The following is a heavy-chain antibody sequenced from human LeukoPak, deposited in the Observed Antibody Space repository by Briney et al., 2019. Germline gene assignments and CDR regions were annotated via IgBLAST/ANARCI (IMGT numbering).Heavy chain of an antibody. CDR2: IYTSGST. J-gene: IGHJ5*02. CDR3: AREVERAAAGVGWFDP. D-gene: IGHD6-13*01. V-gene: IGHV4-4*07. Sequence: SETLSLTCTVSGGSISSYYWSWIRQPAGKGLEWIGRIYTSGSTNYNPSLKSRVTMSVDTSKNQFSLKLSSVTAADTAVYYCAREVERAAAGVGWFDPWGQGTLVTVSS. CDR1: GGSISSYY.